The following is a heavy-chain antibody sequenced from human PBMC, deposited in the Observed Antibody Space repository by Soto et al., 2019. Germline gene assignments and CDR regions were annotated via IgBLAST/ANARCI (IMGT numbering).Heavy chain of an antibody. CDR2: INSVNDHT. V-gene: IGHV1-3*05. J-gene: IGHJ4*02. CDR1: GYSFSTHA. CDR3: AGHILGGTTDY. Sequence: QVHLVQSGAEEKNPGASVKVSCKASGYSFSTHAMHWVRQAPGQGLEWVGWINSVNDHTIYSEKFQGRVTITSDTPATPAYMELRSLTSEDTAIYYCAGHILGGTTDYWGQGALVTVSS. D-gene: IGHD1-7*01.